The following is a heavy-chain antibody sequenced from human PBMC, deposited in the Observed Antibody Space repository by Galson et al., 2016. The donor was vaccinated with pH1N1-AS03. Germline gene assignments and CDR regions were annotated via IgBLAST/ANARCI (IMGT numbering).Heavy chain of an antibody. CDR1: GFTFSNYV. CDR2: ISGSGGIA. V-gene: IGHV3-23*01. D-gene: IGHD3-10*01. Sequence: SLRLSCAASGFTFSNYVMGWVRQAPGKGLEWVSCISGSGGIANHADSVKGRLTTSRDNSKSTVYLQMNSLRAEDTAVYYCAKESSGLTGYFDFWGQGVLVTVSS. J-gene: IGHJ4*02. CDR3: AKESSGLTGYFDF.